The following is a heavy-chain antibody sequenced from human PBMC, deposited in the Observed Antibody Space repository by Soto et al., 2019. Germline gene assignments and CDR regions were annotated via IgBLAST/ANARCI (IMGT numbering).Heavy chain of an antibody. Sequence: QVQFVQSGAEVKKPGASVKVSCKTPGYTFTRYNIYWVRQAPGQRLEWMGWINVGNGNTRYSQKFQGRLTLTRDTPGNTAYLELTSLISEDTAVYYCATPQDYDGCLDSWGQGTLVTVSS. CDR1: GYTFTRYN. CDR3: ATPQDYDGCLDS. V-gene: IGHV1-3*01. CDR2: INVGNGNT. J-gene: IGHJ4*02. D-gene: IGHD3-22*01.